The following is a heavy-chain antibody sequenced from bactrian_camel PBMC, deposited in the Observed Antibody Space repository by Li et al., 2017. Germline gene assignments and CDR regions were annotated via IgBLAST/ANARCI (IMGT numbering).Heavy chain of an antibody. CDR1: GYTLDDSD. J-gene: IGHJ6*01. V-gene: IGHV3S63*01. CDR3: AAATQSCGYYSNYDVPRSRWFGY. Sequence: HVQLVESGGGSVQAGESLTLSCTASGYTLDDSDVAWYRQAPGNECERVSIIYSDGTPYYARSVKGRFTISQDNAKNTMYLQMNSLKPEDTAMYYCAAATQSCGYYSNYDVPRSRWFGYWGQGTQVTVS. D-gene: IGHD4*01. CDR2: IYSDGTP.